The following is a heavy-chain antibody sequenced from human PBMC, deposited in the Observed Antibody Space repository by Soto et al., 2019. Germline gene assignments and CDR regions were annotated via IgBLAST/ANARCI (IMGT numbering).Heavy chain of an antibody. J-gene: IGHJ4*02. D-gene: IGHD1-26*01. CDR1: GYRFSTYW. CDR2: IYPGDSDT. CDR3: ARLGGIVDTGTWIQ. Sequence: NISCKASGYRFSTYWIGWVRQRPGKGPEWMAIIYPGDSDTRENPSFQGQVTISADKSSNTVHLQWRSLKASDTAIYYCARLGGIVDTGTWIQWGQGTPVTVSS. V-gene: IGHV5-51*01.